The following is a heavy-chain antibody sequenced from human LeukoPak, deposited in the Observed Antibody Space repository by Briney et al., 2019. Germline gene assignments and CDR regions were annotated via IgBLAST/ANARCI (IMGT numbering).Heavy chain of an antibody. CDR2: ISYSGNT. Sequence: SETLSLTYSVSGASMSTYYWSWIRQPPGKGLEWIAYISYSGNTNYIPSFNSRVTISVDTSKNQFSLKLTSVTAADTAVYYCVAGDVVGLDWFDPWGHGTLVTVSS. CDR1: GASMSTYY. D-gene: IGHD3/OR15-3a*01. V-gene: IGHV4-59*08. CDR3: VAGDVVGLDWFDP. J-gene: IGHJ5*02.